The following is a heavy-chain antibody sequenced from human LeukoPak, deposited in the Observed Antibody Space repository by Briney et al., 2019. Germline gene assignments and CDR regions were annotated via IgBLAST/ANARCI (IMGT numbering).Heavy chain of an antibody. J-gene: IGHJ4*02. Sequence: PGESLRLSCAASGFTVSSNYMSWVRQAPGKGLEWVANIKQDGSEKYYVDSVKGRFTISRDNAKNSLFLQMNSLRAEDTAVYYCARDTAGADYWGQGTLVTVSS. D-gene: IGHD1-1*01. CDR1: GFTVSSNY. V-gene: IGHV3-7*03. CDR2: IKQDGSEK. CDR3: ARDTAGADY.